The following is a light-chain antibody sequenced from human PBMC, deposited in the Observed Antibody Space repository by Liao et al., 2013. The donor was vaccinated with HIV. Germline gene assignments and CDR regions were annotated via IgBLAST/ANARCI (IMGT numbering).Light chain of an antibody. V-gene: IGLV3-1*01. J-gene: IGLJ2*01. CDR3: QAWDSSTVV. CDR2: QDS. Sequence: SYDLTQTPSVSVSPGQTASITCSGDSLGDKSPSWYQQKPGQSPVLVIYQDSKRPSGIPERFSGSNSGNTATLTISGTQAMDEADYYCQAWDSSTVVFGGGTKLTVL. CDR1: SLGDKS.